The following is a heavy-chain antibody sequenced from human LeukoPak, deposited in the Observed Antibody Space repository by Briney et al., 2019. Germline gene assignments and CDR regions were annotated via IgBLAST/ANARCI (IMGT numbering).Heavy chain of an antibody. CDR3: TRESGPYCPFGY. D-gene: IGHD1-26*01. V-gene: IGHV4-4*02. J-gene: IGHJ4*02. Sequence: TSETLSLTCGVSGGSITSTNRWSWVRPPPGQGLEWIGEISLTGRTNYNPSLIGRVIMSLDESRNQLSPTLTSVTAADTAMYYCTRESGPYCPFGYWGQGTLVVVPS. CDR2: ISLTGRT. CDR1: GGSITSTNR.